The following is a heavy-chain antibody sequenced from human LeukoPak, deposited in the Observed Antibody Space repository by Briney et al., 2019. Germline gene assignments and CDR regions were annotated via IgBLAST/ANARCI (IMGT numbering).Heavy chain of an antibody. Sequence: PSETLSLACTVSGDSNTNNHWSWLRQPPGKGLEWIGHISYTGSTNYNPSLKTRLTMSLDTSKNHFSLTLTSVNAADTALYYCARHVFSDGSPFDSWGQGSLVTVSS. D-gene: IGHD3-10*01. V-gene: IGHV4-59*08. CDR2: ISYTGST. CDR1: GDSNTNNH. CDR3: ARHVFSDGSPFDS. J-gene: IGHJ4*02.